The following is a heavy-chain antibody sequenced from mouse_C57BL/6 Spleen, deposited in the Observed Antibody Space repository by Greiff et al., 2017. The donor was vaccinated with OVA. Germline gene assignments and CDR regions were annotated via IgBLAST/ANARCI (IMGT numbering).Heavy chain of an antibody. D-gene: IGHD1-1*01. Sequence: VQLQQSGPELVKPGASVKISCKASGYSFTGYYMNWVKQSPEKSLEWIGEINPSTGGTTYNQKFKAKATLTVDNSSNTAYLQLKSLTSEDSAVYYCARNYYGSSYWYFDVWGTGTTVTVSS. V-gene: IGHV1-42*01. CDR1: GYSFTGYY. J-gene: IGHJ1*03. CDR3: ARNYYGSSYWYFDV. CDR2: INPSTGGT.